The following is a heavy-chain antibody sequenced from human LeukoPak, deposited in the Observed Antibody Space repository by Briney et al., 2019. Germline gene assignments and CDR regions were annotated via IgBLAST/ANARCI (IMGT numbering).Heavy chain of an antibody. D-gene: IGHD2-15*01. J-gene: IGHJ4*02. V-gene: IGHV1-2*02. CDR2: INPNSGGT. CDR1: GYTLTGYY. CDR3: AKAKALVARGYCSGGSCYFDY. Sequence: ASVKVSCKASGYTLTGYYMHWVRQAPGQGLEWMGWINPNSGGTNYAQKFQGRVTMTRDTSISTAYMELSRLRSDDTAVYYCAKAKALVARGYCSGGSCYFDYWGQGTLVTVSS.